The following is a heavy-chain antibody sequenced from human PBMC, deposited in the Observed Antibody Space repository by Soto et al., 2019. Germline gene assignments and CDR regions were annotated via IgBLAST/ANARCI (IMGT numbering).Heavy chain of an antibody. J-gene: IGHJ5*02. CDR3: ARGVVVVAASQLGWFDP. CDR2: IIPMFGTA. Sequence: QVQLVQSGAEVKNPGSSVKVSCKASGGTFSRDAISWVRQAPGQGLEWMGGIIPMFGTAKYVQKFQGRLTITEDESTTTAYMELRSLRSDDTAVYYCARGVVVVAASQLGWFDPWGQGTLVTVAS. V-gene: IGHV1-69*01. CDR1: GGTFSRDA. D-gene: IGHD2-15*01.